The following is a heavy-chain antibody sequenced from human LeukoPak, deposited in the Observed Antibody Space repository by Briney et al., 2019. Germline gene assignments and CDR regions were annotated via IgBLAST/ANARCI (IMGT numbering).Heavy chain of an antibody. D-gene: IGHD4-17*01. CDR2: IYYSGST. CDR3: ARHEDYGDYSYYFDY. V-gene: IGHV4-39*01. CDR1: GGSISSSSYY. Sequence: KPSETLSLTCTVSGGSISSSSYYWGWIRQPPGKGLEWIGSIYYSGSTYYNPSLKSRVTISVDTSKNQFSLKLSSVTAADTAVYYCARHEDYGDYSYYFDYWGQGTLVTVSS. J-gene: IGHJ4*02.